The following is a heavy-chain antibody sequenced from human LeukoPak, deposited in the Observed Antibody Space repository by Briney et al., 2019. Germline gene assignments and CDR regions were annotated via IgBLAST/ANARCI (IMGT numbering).Heavy chain of an antibody. J-gene: IGHJ4*02. CDR2: IYPGDSDT. D-gene: IGHD6-13*01. V-gene: IGHV5-51*01. CDR3: ARIYSSSWYGRDY. CDR1: GYSFPSYW. Sequence: GESLKISCKGSGYSFPSYWIGWVRQMPGQGLEWMGIIYPGDSDTRYSPPFQGQVTNSADKSISTAYLQWSSLKASDSGMYYCARIYSSSWYGRDYWGQGTLVTVSS.